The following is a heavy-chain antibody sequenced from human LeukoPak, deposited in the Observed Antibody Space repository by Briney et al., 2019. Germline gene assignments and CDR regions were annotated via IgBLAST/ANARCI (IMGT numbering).Heavy chain of an antibody. D-gene: IGHD2-2*01. CDR2: IIPIFGTA. V-gene: IGHV1-69*05. Sequence: SVKVSCKASGGTLSSYAISWVRQAPGQGLEWMGGIIPIFGTANYAQKPQGRVTMTTDTSTSTAYMELRSLRSDDTAVYYCARTPSSTSSLFDPWGQGTLVTVSS. CDR1: GGTLSSYA. CDR3: ARTPSSTSSLFDP. J-gene: IGHJ5*02.